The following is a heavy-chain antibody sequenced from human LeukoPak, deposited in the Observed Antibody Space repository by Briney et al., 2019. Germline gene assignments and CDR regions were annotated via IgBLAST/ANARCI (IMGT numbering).Heavy chain of an antibody. J-gene: IGHJ3*02. Sequence: ASVKVSCKASGGTFTSYAISWVRQAPGQGQERMGGIIPIFGTANYAQKFQGRGRITTDEATSTAYMELSTLTSEDTAVYYCAEGSGSVAFYICGQGTLVTVSS. D-gene: IGHD3-10*01. CDR2: IIPIFGTA. V-gene: IGHV1-69*05. CDR1: GGTFTSYA. CDR3: AEGSGSVAFYI.